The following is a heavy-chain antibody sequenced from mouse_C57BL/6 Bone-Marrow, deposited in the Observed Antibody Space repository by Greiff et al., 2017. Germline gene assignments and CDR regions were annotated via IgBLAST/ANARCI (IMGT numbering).Heavy chain of an antibody. V-gene: IGHV1-69*01. CDR1: GYTFTSYW. Sequence: QVQLQQPGAELVMPGASVKLSCKASGYTFTSYWMHWVKQRPGQGLEWIGEIDPSDSYTNYNQKFKGKSTLTVDKSSSTAYMQLSSLTSEDSAVYYCARDTVGANYYAMDYWGQGTAVTVSS. J-gene: IGHJ4*01. D-gene: IGHD1-1*01. CDR3: ARDTVGANYYAMDY. CDR2: IDPSDSYT.